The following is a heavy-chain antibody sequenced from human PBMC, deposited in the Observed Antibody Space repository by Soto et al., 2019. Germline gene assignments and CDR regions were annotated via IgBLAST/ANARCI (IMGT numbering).Heavy chain of an antibody. V-gene: IGHV3-33*01. D-gene: IGHD2-15*01. CDR1: GFTFSSYG. CDR3: AREGYCSGGSCYPTAGPFDY. Sequence: GGSLRLSCAASGFTFSSYGMHWVRQAPGKGLEWVAVIWYDGSNKYYADSVKGRFTISRDNSKNTLYLQMNSLRAEDTAVYYCAREGYCSGGSCYPTAGPFDYWGQGTLVTVSS. J-gene: IGHJ4*02. CDR2: IWYDGSNK.